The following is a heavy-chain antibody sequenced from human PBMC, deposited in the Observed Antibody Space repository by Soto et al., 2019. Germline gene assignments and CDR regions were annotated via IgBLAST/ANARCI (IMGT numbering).Heavy chain of an antibody. CDR2: IDPSDSQT. D-gene: IGHD3-22*01. CDR3: ARQIYDSDTGPNFQYYFDS. Sequence: GEALKISCKGSGYSLAGYWITWVRQKPGKGLEWMGRIDPSDSQTYYSPSFRGHVTISVTKSITTVFLQWSSLRASDTAMYYCARQIYDSDTGPNFQYYFDSWGQGTPVTVSS. J-gene: IGHJ4*02. CDR1: GYSLAGYW. V-gene: IGHV5-10-1*01.